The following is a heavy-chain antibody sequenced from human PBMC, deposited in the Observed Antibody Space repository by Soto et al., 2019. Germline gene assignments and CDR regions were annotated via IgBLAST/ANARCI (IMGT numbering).Heavy chain of an antibody. Sequence: PSETLSLTCTVSGGSITIGGYCWSWIRQPPGQGLEWIGYICHSGSTYYNPSLKSRVTISVDTSKNQFSLKLSSVTAADTAVYYCARARGVTMVRGSDLYYYYYGMDVWGQGTTVTVSS. D-gene: IGHD3-10*01. V-gene: IGHV4-30-2*01. CDR3: ARARGVTMVRGSDLYYYYYGMDV. CDR2: ICHSGST. CDR1: GGSITIGGYC. J-gene: IGHJ6*02.